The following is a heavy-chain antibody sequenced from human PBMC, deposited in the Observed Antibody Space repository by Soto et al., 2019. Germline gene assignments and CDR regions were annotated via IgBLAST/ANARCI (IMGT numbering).Heavy chain of an antibody. D-gene: IGHD3-22*01. J-gene: IGHJ4*02. V-gene: IGHV1-18*01. CDR3: ARIIMDDSSGYYSNFDY. CDR2: ISAYNGNT. Sequence: GASVKVSCKASGYTFTCYGISWVRQAPGQGLEWMGWISAYNGNTNYAQKLQGRVTMTTDTSTSTAYMELRSLRSDDTAVYYCARIIMDDSSGYYSNFDYWGQGTLVTV. CDR1: GYTFTCYG.